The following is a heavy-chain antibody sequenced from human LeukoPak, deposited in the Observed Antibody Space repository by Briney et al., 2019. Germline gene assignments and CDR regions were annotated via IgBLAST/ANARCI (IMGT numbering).Heavy chain of an antibody. Sequence: GSLRLSCAASGFTFSSYNINWVRQAPGKGLEWVSFISTSSSYIYYADSVKGRFTISRHNAKNSLYLQMNSLRAEDTAVYYCARDGPPHYFDRNAMDVWGKGTTVTVSS. D-gene: IGHD3-22*01. CDR1: GFTFSSYN. V-gene: IGHV3-21*01. CDR3: ARDGPPHYFDRNAMDV. J-gene: IGHJ6*03. CDR2: ISTSSSYI.